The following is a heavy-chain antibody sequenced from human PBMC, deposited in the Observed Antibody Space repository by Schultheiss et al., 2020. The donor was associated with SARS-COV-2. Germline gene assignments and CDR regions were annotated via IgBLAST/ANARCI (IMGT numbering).Heavy chain of an antibody. D-gene: IGHD6-13*01. CDR2: IYYSGST. CDR1: GYSISSGYY. CDR3: ARGPYSSSWYGTKYYFDY. Sequence: SETLSLTCAVSGYSISSGYYWGWIRQPPGKGLEWIGYIYYSGSTYYNPSLKSRVTISVDTSKNQFSLKLSSVTAADTAVYYCARGPYSSSWYGTKYYFDYWGQGTLVTVSS. V-gene: IGHV4-38-2*01. J-gene: IGHJ4*02.